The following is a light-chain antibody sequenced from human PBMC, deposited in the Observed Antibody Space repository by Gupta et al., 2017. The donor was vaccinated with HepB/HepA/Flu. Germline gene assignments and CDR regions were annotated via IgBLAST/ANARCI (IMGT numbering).Light chain of an antibody. V-gene: IGLV1-40*01. J-gene: IGLJ1*01. Sequence: QFVLTQPPSVSGAPGQRVTISCTGSGSNIGATYDVHWYQFLPGTAPKVLIYGDNRPSGVPDRFSGAKSGTSASLAITRLQAEDEADYYCQSYDSSLNAYVFGTGTKVTVL. CDR3: QSYDSSLNAYV. CDR1: GSNIGATYD. CDR2: GD.